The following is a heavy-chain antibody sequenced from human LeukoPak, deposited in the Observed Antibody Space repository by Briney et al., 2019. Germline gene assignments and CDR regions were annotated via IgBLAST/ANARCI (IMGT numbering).Heavy chain of an antibody. V-gene: IGHV3-74*01. CDR1: GFTFSSYW. CDR2: INSDGSST. D-gene: IGHD6-13*01. Sequence: SGGSLRLSCAASGFTFSSYWMHWVRQAPGKGLVWVSRINSDGSSTSYADSVKGRFTISRDNAKNSLYLQMSSLRAEDTAVYYCARILSSWYYFDYWGQGTLVAVSS. J-gene: IGHJ4*02. CDR3: ARILSSWYYFDY.